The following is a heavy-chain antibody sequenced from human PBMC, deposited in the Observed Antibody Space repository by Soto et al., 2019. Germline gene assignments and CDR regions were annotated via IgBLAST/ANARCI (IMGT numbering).Heavy chain of an antibody. CDR1: AYTFSSYA. CDR2: INAGYGNT. Sequence: ASVKVSCKSSAYTFSSYAMHWVRQAPGQRLEWMGWINAGYGNTKSSQKFQDRVTISRDTSASTAYVELTSLRSEDTAVYYCARATGDGTFDFWGQGTLVTVSS. V-gene: IGHV1-3*01. D-gene: IGHD7-27*01. CDR3: ARATGDGTFDF. J-gene: IGHJ4*02.